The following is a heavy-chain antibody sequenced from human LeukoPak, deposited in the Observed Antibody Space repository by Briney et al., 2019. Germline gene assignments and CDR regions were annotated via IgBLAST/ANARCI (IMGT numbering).Heavy chain of an antibody. V-gene: IGHV7-4-1*02. Sequence: GASVKVSCTASGYTFTSYAMNWVRQAPGQGLEWMGWINTNTGNPTYAQGFTGRFVFSLDTSVSTAYLQISSLKAEDTAVYYCARDSLPTEYCSSTSCYLNWFDPWGQGTLVTVSS. D-gene: IGHD2-2*01. CDR3: ARDSLPTEYCSSTSCYLNWFDP. CDR2: INTNTGNP. CDR1: GYTFTSYA. J-gene: IGHJ5*02.